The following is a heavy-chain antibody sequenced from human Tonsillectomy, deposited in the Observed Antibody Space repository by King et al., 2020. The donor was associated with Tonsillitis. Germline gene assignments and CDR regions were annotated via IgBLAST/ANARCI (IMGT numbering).Heavy chain of an antibody. Sequence: VQLVQSGGGLVQPGRSLRLSCAASGFTFDDYAIHWVRQAPGKGLEWVSSISWNSGYIEYADSVKGRFTISRDNAKKSLYLQMDSLRPEDTALYYCAKSRSGTTSIGAVYWGAGAPGTVSS. D-gene: IGHD1-14*01. CDR1: GFTFDDYA. CDR3: AKSRSGTTSIGAVY. J-gene: IGHJ4*02. V-gene: IGHV3-9*01. CDR2: ISWNSGYI.